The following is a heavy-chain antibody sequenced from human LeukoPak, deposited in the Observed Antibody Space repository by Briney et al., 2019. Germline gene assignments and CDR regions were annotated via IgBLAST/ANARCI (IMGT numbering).Heavy chain of an antibody. CDR3: AKTAPSSGSYYFDY. J-gene: IGHJ4*02. Sequence: GGSLRLSCAASGFTFSSYAMSWVRQAPGKGLEWVSSISGSCGSTYYADSVKGRCTISRDNSKNTLYLQRNSLRAEDTAVYYCAKTAPSSGSYYFDYWGQGTLVTVSS. CDR2: ISGSCGST. D-gene: IGHD3-10*01. CDR1: GFTFSSYA. V-gene: IGHV3-23*01.